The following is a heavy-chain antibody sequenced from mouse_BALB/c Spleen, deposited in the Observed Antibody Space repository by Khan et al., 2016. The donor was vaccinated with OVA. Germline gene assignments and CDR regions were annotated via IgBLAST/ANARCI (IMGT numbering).Heavy chain of an antibody. CDR2: ISSDGDYT. D-gene: IGHD4-1*01. V-gene: IGHV5-6*01. CDR3: ATHLTGSFAY. CDR1: GFTFSPYS. J-gene: IGHJ3*01. Sequence: EVELVESGGDLVKSGGSLKLSCAASGFTFSPYSMSWVRQTPDKRLEWVATISSDGDYTYYPDSVKGRFNISRDNAKNTLYLQMSSLKSEDTAIYYCATHLTGSFAYWGQGTLVTVSA.